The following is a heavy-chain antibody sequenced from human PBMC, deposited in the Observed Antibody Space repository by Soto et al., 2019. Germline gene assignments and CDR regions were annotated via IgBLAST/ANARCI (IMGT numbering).Heavy chain of an antibody. J-gene: IGHJ5*02. CDR2: IYYIGAY. D-gene: IGHD1-7*01. CDR1: GASVSSYY. Sequence: TLSLTCSVSGASVSSYYWSWVRQPPGKGLEWIGYIYYIGAYNYNPSLKSRVTISVDTSKNQFSLKLTSVTAADTAVYYCARTPETRDWLDPWGQGILVTVSS. V-gene: IGHV4-59*02. CDR3: ARTPETRDWLDP.